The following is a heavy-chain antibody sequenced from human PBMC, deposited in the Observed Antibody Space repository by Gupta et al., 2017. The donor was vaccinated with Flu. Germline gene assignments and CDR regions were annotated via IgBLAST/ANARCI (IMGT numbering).Heavy chain of an antibody. V-gene: IGHV4-39*01. CDR3: AISPYGAKGRIDY. J-gene: IGHJ4*02. CDR2: IHYSGTT. CDR1: GDSISTPNYH. D-gene: IGHD2-21*01. Sequence: QLQVQESGPGLVKPSETLSLTCTVSGDSISTPNYHWGWIRQPPGKGLEWIGSIHYSGTTYYRPSLKSRVTMSIDASKNQFSLNLSSVTAADTAVYYCAISPYGAKGRIDYWGQGTLVTVSS.